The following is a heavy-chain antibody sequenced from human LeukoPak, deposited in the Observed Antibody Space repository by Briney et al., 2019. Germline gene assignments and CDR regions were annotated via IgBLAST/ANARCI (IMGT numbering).Heavy chain of an antibody. V-gene: IGHV4-39*07. D-gene: IGHD5-18*01. CDR2: IYYSGNT. J-gene: IGHJ4*02. CDR3: ASYKTAMANFDY. Sequence: IPSETLSLTCTVSGGSISSSSYYWAWIRQPPGKGLEWIGNIYYSGNTYYNPSLKSRVTISVDTSKNQFSLKLSSVTAADTAVYYCASYKTAMANFDYWGQGTLVTVSS. CDR1: GGSISSSSYY.